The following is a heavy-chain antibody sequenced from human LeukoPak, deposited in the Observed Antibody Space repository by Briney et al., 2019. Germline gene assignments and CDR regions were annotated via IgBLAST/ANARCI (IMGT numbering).Heavy chain of an antibody. J-gene: IGHJ5*01. CDR2: ISGSGSTV. D-gene: IGHD4-23*01. Sequence: GGSLRLSCAASGFTFSDYYMSWIRQAPGKGLEWVSNISGSGSTVYYAASVRGRFTISRDNAKNSLFLQMNSLRAEDTAVYYCARDRGNSDPGDWFDSWGQGTLVTVSS. CDR1: GFTFSDYY. V-gene: IGHV3-11*01. CDR3: ARDRGNSDPGDWFDS.